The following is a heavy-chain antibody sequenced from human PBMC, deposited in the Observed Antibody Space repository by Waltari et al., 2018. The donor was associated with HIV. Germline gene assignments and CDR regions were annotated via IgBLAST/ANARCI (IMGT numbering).Heavy chain of an antibody. Sequence: QVQLVQSGAEVKKPGASVKVSCKASGYTFSRYAINWVGQAPGQGLEWMGWDSAYNGNRNYAQKFQGRVTMTTDKSTSTAYMELRSLRSDDTAVYYCARGGGVVVGAMFDYWGQGTLVTVSS. V-gene: IGHV1-18*01. CDR2: DSAYNGNR. D-gene: IGHD1-26*01. CDR3: ARGGGVVVGAMFDY. J-gene: IGHJ4*02. CDR1: GYTFSRYA.